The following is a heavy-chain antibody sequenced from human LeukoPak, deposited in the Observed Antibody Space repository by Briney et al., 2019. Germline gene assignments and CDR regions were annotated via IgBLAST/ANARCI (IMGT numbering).Heavy chain of an antibody. J-gene: IGHJ4*02. CDR3: AKRDSSGWYAYFEY. CDR1: GFFFSNNY. Sequence: PGGSLRLSCAASGFFFSNNYMSWVRQAPGKGVEWVSVIYSGGDTYYSDSVTGRFTISRDNSKNTLYLQMNRLRAEDTAVYYCAKRDSSGWYAYFEYWGQGTLVTVSS. D-gene: IGHD6-19*01. V-gene: IGHV3-53*01. CDR2: IYSGGDT.